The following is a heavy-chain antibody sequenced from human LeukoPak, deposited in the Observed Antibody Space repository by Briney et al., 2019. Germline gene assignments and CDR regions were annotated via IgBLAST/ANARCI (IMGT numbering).Heavy chain of an antibody. CDR3: ARGRWYYYGSGDNWFDP. CDR1: GYTFTSYD. D-gene: IGHD3-10*01. CDR2: MNPNSGNT. J-gene: IGHJ5*02. Sequence: ASVKVSCKASGYTFTSYDINWVRQATGQGLEWMGWMNPNSGNTGYAQKFQGRVTMTRNTSISTAYMELSSLRSEDTAVYYCARGRWYYYGSGDNWFDPWGQGTLVTVSS. V-gene: IGHV1-8*01.